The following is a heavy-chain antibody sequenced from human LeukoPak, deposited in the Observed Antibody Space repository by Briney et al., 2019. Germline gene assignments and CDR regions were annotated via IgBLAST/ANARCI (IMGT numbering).Heavy chain of an antibody. CDR2: IYPGDSDT. D-gene: IGHD6-13*01. CDR1: GYSFTSYW. J-gene: IGHJ3*02. Sequence: PGESLKISCKGSGYSFTSYWIGWVRQMPGKGLEWMGIIYPGDSDTRYSPSFQGQVTISADRSISTAYLQWSSLKASDTAMYYCARHGSIAAAGRPVGDAFDIWGQGTMVTVSS. CDR3: ARHGSIAAAGRPVGDAFDI. V-gene: IGHV5-51*01.